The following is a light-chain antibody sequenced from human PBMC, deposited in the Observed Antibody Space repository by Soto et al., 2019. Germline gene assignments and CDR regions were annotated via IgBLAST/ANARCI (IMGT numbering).Light chain of an antibody. V-gene: IGKV3-20*01. Sequence: EIVLTQSPCTLSLSPGERATLSCSASQSVSSSYLAWYQQKPGQAPRLLIYGASSRDTGIPDRFSGSGSGTDFTLTISRLEPEDFAVYYCQQYGSSPWTFGQGTKVDIK. CDR3: QQYGSSPWT. CDR1: QSVSSSY. J-gene: IGKJ1*01. CDR2: GAS.